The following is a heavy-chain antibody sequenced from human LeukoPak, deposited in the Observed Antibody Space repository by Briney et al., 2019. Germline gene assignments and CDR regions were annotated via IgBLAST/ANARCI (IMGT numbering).Heavy chain of an antibody. V-gene: IGHV3-7*01. CDR3: ARATGWYPDF. J-gene: IGHJ4*02. CDR1: KSIFSDYG. D-gene: IGHD6-19*01. Sequence: GESLRLSCTASKSIFSDYGMTWVREAPWKGLEWVANIKQDGVEKNYVDSVKGRFTISRDNAKNSLYLQMNSLRAEDTALYYCARATGWYPDFWGQGTLVTVSS. CDR2: IKQDGVEK.